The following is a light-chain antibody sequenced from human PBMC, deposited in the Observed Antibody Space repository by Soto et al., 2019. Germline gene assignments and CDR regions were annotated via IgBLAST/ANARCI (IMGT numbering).Light chain of an antibody. CDR1: QSITNN. CDR2: GAS. Sequence: EIVMTQSPATLSVSPGERATLSCRASQSITNNLAWYQQKPGQAPRLIIYGASTRATASPARFSGSGFGTEFTLTISSRQSEDFAVYSCQQYNDWPPSTFGQGTKVEI. V-gene: IGKV3-15*01. J-gene: IGKJ2*01. CDR3: QQYNDWPPST.